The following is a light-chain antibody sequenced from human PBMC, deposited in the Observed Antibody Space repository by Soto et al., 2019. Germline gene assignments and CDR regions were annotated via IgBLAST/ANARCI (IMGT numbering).Light chain of an antibody. V-gene: IGLV1-44*01. Sequence: QAVVTQPASASAPPGQSVTISCSGPSSNIGSNNGNWCQQVPGEAPKLLIYRNDHRSPGVPDRFAGSKSGTSASLAIDGLQYEEEADYYCVVWDDSLNAVVFGGGTKLTVL. CDR3: VVWDDSLNAVV. J-gene: IGLJ3*02. CDR1: SSNIGSNN. CDR2: RND.